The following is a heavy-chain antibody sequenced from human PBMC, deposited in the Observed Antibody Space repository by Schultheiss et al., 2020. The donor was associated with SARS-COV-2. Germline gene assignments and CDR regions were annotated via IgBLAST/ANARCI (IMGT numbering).Heavy chain of an antibody. CDR2: INAGNGNT. Sequence: ASVKVSCKASGYTFTGYYMHWVRQAPGQRLEWMGWINAGNGNTKYSQKFQGRVTITRDTSASTAYMELSSLRSEDTAVYYCARDKGRSGSYYREFDYWGQGTLVTVSS. D-gene: IGHD1-26*01. J-gene: IGHJ4*02. V-gene: IGHV1-3*01. CDR1: GYTFTGYY. CDR3: ARDKGRSGSYYREFDY.